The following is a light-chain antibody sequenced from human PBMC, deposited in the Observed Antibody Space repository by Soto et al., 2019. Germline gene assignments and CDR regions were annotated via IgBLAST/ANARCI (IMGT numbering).Light chain of an antibody. CDR1: SSDVGGYNY. CDR3: CSYAGTYPFVV. J-gene: IGLJ2*01. CDR2: EVS. Sequence: QSALTQPPSASGSPGQSVTISCTGTSSDVGGYNYVSWYQQHPGKAPKLMIYEVSKRPSGVPDRFSGSKSGNTASLTISGLQAEDEAAYYCCSYAGTYPFVVFGGGTKVTVL. V-gene: IGLV2-8*01.